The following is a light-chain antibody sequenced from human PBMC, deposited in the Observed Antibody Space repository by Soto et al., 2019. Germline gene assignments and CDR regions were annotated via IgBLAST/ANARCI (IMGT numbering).Light chain of an antibody. CDR1: QTVNNN. CDR2: GAS. Sequence: EIVMTQSPATLSVSPGERATLSCRASQTVNNNLAWYQQKPGQAPRLLIYGASTRATGIPARFSGGGSGTEFTLTISSLQSEDLAVYYCQQFNNWPRTFGQGTKVEVK. CDR3: QQFNNWPRT. J-gene: IGKJ1*01. V-gene: IGKV3-15*01.